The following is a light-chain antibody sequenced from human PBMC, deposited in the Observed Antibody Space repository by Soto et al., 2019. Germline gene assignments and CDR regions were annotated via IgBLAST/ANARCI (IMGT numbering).Light chain of an antibody. CDR2: AAP. J-gene: IGKJ4*01. CDR1: QGISSY. V-gene: IGKV1-9*01. Sequence: DIQLTQSPSFLSASVGDRVTITCRASQGISSYLAWYQQRAGKAPKFLMYAAPTLQNGVPSRFSGSGSGTEFALTISSLQPEDFATYYCQQTYRTPLTFGGGTKVEIK. CDR3: QQTYRTPLT.